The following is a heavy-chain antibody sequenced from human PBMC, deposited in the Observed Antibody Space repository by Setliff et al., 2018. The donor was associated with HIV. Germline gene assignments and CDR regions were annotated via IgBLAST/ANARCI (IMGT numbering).Heavy chain of an antibody. V-gene: IGHV1-46*01. D-gene: IGHD3-10*01. Sequence: GASVKVSCKASGYTFTSVYMHWVRQAPGEGLEWMGIINPSGGSTTYAQKFQGRVTITRDTSASTAYMELSSLTSEDTAVYYCARGKGVGGVIITGGLNVWGKGTTVTVSS. CDR2: INPSGGST. CDR1: GYTFTSVY. CDR3: ARGKGVGGVIITGGLNV. J-gene: IGHJ6*04.